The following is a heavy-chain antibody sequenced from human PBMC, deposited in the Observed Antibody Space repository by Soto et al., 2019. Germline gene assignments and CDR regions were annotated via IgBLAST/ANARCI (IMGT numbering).Heavy chain of an antibody. V-gene: IGHV3-30*01. CDR1: EVTFSSYA. Sequence: QVQLVESAGGVVQPGRSLRLSCAASEVTFSSYAMHWVGQAPGKGLEWVAVISYDGSNKYYADSVKGRFTISRDNSKNTLYLQMNSLRAEDTAVYYCARDPLWGTAMVLWYFDLWGRGTLVTVSS. J-gene: IGHJ2*01. CDR3: ARDPLWGTAMVLWYFDL. CDR2: ISYDGSNK. D-gene: IGHD5-18*01.